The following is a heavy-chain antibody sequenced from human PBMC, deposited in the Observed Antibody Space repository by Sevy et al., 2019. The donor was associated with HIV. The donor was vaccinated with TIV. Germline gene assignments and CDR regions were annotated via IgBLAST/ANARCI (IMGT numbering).Heavy chain of an antibody. D-gene: IGHD6-13*01. V-gene: IGHV3-33*01. Sequence: GGSLRLSCAASGFTFSSYGMHWVRQAPGKGLEWVAVIWYDGSNKYYADSVKGRFTISRNNSKNKLYLQMNSLRAEDTAVYYCARGASSSWYSPYYFYGMDVWGQGTTVTVSS. CDR1: GFTFSSYG. CDR2: IWYDGSNK. J-gene: IGHJ6*02. CDR3: ARGASSSWYSPYYFYGMDV.